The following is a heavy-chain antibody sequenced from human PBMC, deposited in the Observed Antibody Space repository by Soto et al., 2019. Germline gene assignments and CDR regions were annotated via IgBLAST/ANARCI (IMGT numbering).Heavy chain of an antibody. CDR2: INPATGAA. J-gene: IGHJ3*02. CDR3: AGGGGVGVAGSAAFDM. CDR1: GYPVTAYY. Sequence: QLHLVQSGAVVKKPGASVTVSCSASGYPVTAYYMHWVRQAPGRGLEWMGGINPATGAAKYTQTFRGRVTLTRDTVTSSVFMELSGLASGDTAVFYWAGGGGVGVAGSAAFDMWGQGTLVTVSS. D-gene: IGHD3-3*01. V-gene: IGHV1-2*02.